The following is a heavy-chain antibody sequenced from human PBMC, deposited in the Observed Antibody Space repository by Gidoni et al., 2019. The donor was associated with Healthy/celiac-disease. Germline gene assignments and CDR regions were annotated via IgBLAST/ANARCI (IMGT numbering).Heavy chain of an antibody. CDR1: GGSVSGYY. Sequence: QVQLQQWGAGRLKPSETLSRTCAVYGGSVSGYYWSWIRQPPGKGLEWIGELNHSGSTNDHPSLKIRVTISVDPSKNQFSLKLSSVTAADTAVYSCARVSGIAVAGSGIDYWGQGTLVTVSS. CDR2: LNHSGST. D-gene: IGHD6-19*01. CDR3: ARVSGIAVAGSGIDY. V-gene: IGHV4-34*01. J-gene: IGHJ4*02.